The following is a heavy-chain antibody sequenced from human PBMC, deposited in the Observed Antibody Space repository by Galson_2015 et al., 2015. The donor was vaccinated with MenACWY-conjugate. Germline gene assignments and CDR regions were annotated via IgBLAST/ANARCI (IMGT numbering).Heavy chain of an antibody. CDR3: ARGVRSVVPAAKAYYYYYGMDV. CDR1: GYTFTSYD. D-gene: IGHD2-2*01. CDR2: MNPNSGNT. V-gene: IGHV1-8*01. Sequence: SVKVSCKASGYTFTSYDINWVRQATGQGLEWMGWMNPNSGNTGYAQKFQGRVTMTRNTSISTAYMELSSLRSEDTAVYYCARGVRSVVPAAKAYYYYYGMDVWGQGTTVTVSS. J-gene: IGHJ6*02.